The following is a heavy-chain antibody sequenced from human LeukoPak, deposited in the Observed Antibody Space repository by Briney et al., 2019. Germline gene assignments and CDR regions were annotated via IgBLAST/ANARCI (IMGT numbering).Heavy chain of an antibody. J-gene: IGHJ4*02. D-gene: IGHD1-14*01. CDR3: ARAPQPGFNY. V-gene: IGHV1-69*04. Sequence: SVKVSCKASGGTFSSYAISWVRQAPGQGLEWMGRIIPILGIANYAQEFQGRVTITADKSTSTAYMELSSLRSEDTAVYYCARAPQPGFNYWGKGTLVTVSS. CDR2: IIPILGIA. CDR1: GGTFSSYA.